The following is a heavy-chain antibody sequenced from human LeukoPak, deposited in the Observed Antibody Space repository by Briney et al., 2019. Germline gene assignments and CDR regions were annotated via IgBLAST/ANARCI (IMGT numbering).Heavy chain of an antibody. J-gene: IGHJ6*02. V-gene: IGHV3-21*01. CDR1: GFTFSSYG. Sequence: GGSLRLSCAASGFTFSSYGMNWVRQAPGKGLEWVSSISSSSSYIYYADSVKGRFTISRDNAKNSLYLQMNSLRAEDTAVYYCARDVLLWFGELEDYYYYGMDVWGQGTTVTVSS. CDR2: ISSSSSYI. CDR3: ARDVLLWFGELEDYYYYGMDV. D-gene: IGHD3-10*01.